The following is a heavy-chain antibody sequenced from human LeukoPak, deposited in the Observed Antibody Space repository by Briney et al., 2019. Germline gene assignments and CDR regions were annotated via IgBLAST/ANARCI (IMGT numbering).Heavy chain of an antibody. V-gene: IGHV4-39*07. CDR1: GGSISSSSYY. J-gene: IGHJ4*02. CDR3: ARSIAAAGDFDY. D-gene: IGHD6-13*01. Sequence: SETLSLTCTVSGGSISSSSYYWGWIRQPPGKGLEWIGSIYYSGSTYYNPSLKSRVTISVDTSKNQFSLKLSPVTAADTAVYYCARSIAAAGDFDYWGQGTLVTVSS. CDR2: IYYSGST.